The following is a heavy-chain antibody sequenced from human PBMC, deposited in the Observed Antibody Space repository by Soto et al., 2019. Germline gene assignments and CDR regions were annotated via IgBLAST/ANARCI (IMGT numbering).Heavy chain of an antibody. D-gene: IGHD6-13*01. J-gene: IGHJ6*02. CDR2: ISSSSSYI. Sequence: VGSLRLSCAASGFTFSSYSMNWVRQAPGKGLEWVSSISSSSSYIYYADSVKGRFTISRDNAKNSLYLQMNSLRAEDTAVYYCARESIPAAGSYYGMDVWGQGTTVTVSS. V-gene: IGHV3-21*01. CDR3: ARESIPAAGSYYGMDV. CDR1: GFTFSSYS.